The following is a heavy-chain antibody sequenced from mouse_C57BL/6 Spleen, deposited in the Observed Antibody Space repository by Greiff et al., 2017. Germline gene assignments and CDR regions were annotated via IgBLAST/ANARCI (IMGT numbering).Heavy chain of an antibody. CDR1: GYTFTSYW. Sequence: QVQLKQPGAELVKPGASVKVSCKASGYTFTSYWMHWVKQRPGQGLEWIGRIHPSDSDTNYNQKFKGKATLTVDKSSSTAYMQLSSLTSEDSAVYYCAIHYDYDGGFAYWGQGTLVTVSA. J-gene: IGHJ3*01. CDR2: IHPSDSDT. CDR3: AIHYDYDGGFAY. D-gene: IGHD2-4*01. V-gene: IGHV1-74*01.